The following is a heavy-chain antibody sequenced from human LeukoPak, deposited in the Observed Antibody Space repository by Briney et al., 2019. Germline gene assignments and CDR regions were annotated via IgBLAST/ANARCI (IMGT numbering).Heavy chain of an antibody. Sequence: ASVKVSCKASGYTFTSYDINWVRQATGQGLEWMGWMNPNSGNTGNAQKFQGRVTMTRNTSISTAYMELSSLRSEDTAVYYCAGGFVVVPAAMGYWGQGTLVTVSS. CDR2: MNPNSGNT. CDR1: GYTFTSYD. V-gene: IGHV1-8*01. CDR3: AGGFVVVPAAMGY. J-gene: IGHJ4*02. D-gene: IGHD2-2*01.